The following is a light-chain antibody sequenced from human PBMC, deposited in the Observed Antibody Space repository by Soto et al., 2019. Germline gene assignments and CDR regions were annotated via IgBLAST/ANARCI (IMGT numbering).Light chain of an antibody. CDR1: SNNVGGYNY. J-gene: IGLJ3*02. CDR2: EVT. CDR3: SSYAASSTRV. Sequence: QSALTQPRSVSGSPGQSVTISCTGASNNVGGYNYVSWYQHHPGKVPQLIIYEVTKRPSGGPDRFSGSKSGKTASLTISGLQVEDEADYYCSSYAASSTRVFGGGTKLTVL. V-gene: IGLV2-11*01.